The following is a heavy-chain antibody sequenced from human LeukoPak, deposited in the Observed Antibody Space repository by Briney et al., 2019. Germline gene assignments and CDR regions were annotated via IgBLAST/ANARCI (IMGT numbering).Heavy chain of an antibody. V-gene: IGHV3-21*01. Sequence: PGGSLRLSCAASGFTFSSYSMNWVRQAPGKWLEWVSSISSSSSYRYYADSVNGRFIFSRHNAKNSLDLQMNSLRAEDTAVYYCAREIIAAAVYDAFDIWGQGTMVTVSS. CDR1: GFTFSSYS. J-gene: IGHJ3*02. CDR2: ISSSSSYR. CDR3: AREIIAAAVYDAFDI. D-gene: IGHD6-25*01.